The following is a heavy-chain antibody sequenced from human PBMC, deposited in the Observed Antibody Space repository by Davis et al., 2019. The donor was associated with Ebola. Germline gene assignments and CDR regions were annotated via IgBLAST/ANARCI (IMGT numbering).Heavy chain of an antibody. J-gene: IGHJ4*02. Sequence: GESLKISCKGSGYSFTSYWIGWVRQMPGKGLEWMGIIYPGDSDTRYSPSFQRQVTISADKSISTAYLQWSSLKASDTAMYYCARAYYTGGVCPPHGAIDYWGQGTLVTVSS. D-gene: IGHD2-8*02. V-gene: IGHV5-51*01. CDR2: IYPGDSDT. CDR1: GYSFTSYW. CDR3: ARAYYTGGVCPPHGAIDY.